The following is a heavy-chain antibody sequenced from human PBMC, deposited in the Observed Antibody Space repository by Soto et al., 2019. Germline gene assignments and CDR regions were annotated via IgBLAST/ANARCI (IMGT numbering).Heavy chain of an antibody. V-gene: IGHV3-7*01. J-gene: IGHJ4*02. CDR3: AKGPR. CDR2: ISPDGGEI. CDR1: GFTFSNIW. Sequence: GGSLRLSCAASGFTFSNIWMSWVRRSPEKGPEWVASISPDGGEIHYVDSVKGRFTISRDNTRNSLYLQMNSLRAEDTAVYYCAKGPRWGQGTLVTVSS.